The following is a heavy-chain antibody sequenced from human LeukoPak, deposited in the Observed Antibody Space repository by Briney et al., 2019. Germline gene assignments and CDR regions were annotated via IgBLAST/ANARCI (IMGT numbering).Heavy chain of an antibody. Sequence: SETLSLTCTVSGGSISSGDYYWSWIRQPPGKGLEWIGYIYYSGSTYYNPSLKSRVTISVDTSKNQFSLKLSSVTAADTAVYYCAREVAAAGNFDYWGRGILVTVSS. CDR3: AREVAAAGNFDY. J-gene: IGHJ4*02. D-gene: IGHD6-13*01. CDR2: IYYSGST. V-gene: IGHV4-30-4*08. CDR1: GGSISSGDYY.